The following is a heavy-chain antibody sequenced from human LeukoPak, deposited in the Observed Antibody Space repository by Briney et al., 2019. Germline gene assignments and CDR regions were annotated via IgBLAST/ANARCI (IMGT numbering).Heavy chain of an antibody. CDR3: ARDGNSGYDYYYYYGMDV. V-gene: IGHV1-18*04. Sequence: ASVKVSCKASGYTFTSYGISWVRQAPGQGLEWMGWISAYNGNTNYAQKLRGRVTMTTDTSTSTAYMELRSLRSDDTAVYYCARDGNSGYDYYYYYGMDVWGKGTTVTVSS. CDR1: GYTFTSYG. CDR2: ISAYNGNT. D-gene: IGHD5-12*01. J-gene: IGHJ6*04.